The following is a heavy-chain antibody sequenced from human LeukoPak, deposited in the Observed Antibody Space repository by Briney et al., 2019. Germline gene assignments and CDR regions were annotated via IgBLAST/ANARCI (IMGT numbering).Heavy chain of an antibody. J-gene: IGHJ4*02. Sequence: GGSLRLSCAASGFTFSSYAMHWVRQAPGKGLEWVAVISYDGSNKYYADSVKGRFTISRDNSKNTLYLQMNSLRAEDTAVYYCARDGDYYDSSGSGAYFDYWGQGTLVTVSS. CDR1: GFTFSSYA. CDR2: ISYDGSNK. D-gene: IGHD3-22*01. CDR3: ARDGDYYDSSGSGAYFDY. V-gene: IGHV3-30-3*01.